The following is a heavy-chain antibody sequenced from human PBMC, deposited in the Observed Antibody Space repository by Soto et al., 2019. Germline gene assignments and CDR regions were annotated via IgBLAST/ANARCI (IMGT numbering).Heavy chain of an antibody. V-gene: IGHV3-23*01. Sequence: EVQLLESGGSLVQPGGSLRLSCAASGFTFSTYAMRWVRQAPGKGLEWVSTISGSDDSTFSAGSVKGRFTISRDNSKNPLYLPMNSLRVEVTAVYYCAKVGDGSCSRTSCLFHFDYWGQGTLATVSS. D-gene: IGHD2-2*01. CDR1: GFTFSTYA. CDR2: ISGSDDST. J-gene: IGHJ4*02. CDR3: AKVGDGSCSRTSCLFHFDY.